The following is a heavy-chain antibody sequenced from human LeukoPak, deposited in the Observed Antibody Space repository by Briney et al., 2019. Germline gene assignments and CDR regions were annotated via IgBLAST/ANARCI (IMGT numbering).Heavy chain of an antibody. CDR3: ASDRSYDKGPLDY. Sequence: ASVKVSCKASGYTFTDYYMHWVRQAPGQGLEWMGWINPNSGDTNYAQKFQGWVTMTRDTSISTAYMEPSRLTSDDTAVYYCASDRSYDKGPLDYWGQGTLVTVSS. CDR1: GYTFTDYY. J-gene: IGHJ4*02. V-gene: IGHV1-2*04. CDR2: INPNSGDT. D-gene: IGHD3-22*01.